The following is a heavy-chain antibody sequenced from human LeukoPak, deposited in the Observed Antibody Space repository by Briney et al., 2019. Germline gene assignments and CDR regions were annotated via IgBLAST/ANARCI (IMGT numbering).Heavy chain of an antibody. CDR1: GGSISSSSYY. J-gene: IGHJ5*02. CDR3: ARERLLGPEAPFDP. V-gene: IGHV4-39*07. CDR2: IYYSGST. Sequence: SETLSLTCTVSGGSISSSSYYWGWIRQPPGKGLEWIGSIYYSGSTYYNPSLKSRVTISVDTSKNQFSLKLSSVTAADTAVYYCARERLLGPEAPFDPWGQGTLVTVSS.